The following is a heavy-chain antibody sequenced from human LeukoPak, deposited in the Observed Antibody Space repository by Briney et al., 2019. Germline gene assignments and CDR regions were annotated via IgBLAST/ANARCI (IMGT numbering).Heavy chain of an antibody. Sequence: SETLSLTCTVSGGSISSGGYYWSWIRQHPGKGLEWIGYIYYSGSAYYNPSLKSRVTISVDTSKNQFSLKLSSVTAADTAVYYCARGSLGSSSDYWGQGTLVTVSS. V-gene: IGHV4-31*03. CDR1: GGSISSGGYY. D-gene: IGHD3-10*01. CDR2: IYYSGSA. CDR3: ARGSLGSSSDY. J-gene: IGHJ4*02.